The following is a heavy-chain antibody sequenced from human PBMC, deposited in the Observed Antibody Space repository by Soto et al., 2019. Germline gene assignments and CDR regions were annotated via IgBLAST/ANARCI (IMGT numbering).Heavy chain of an antibody. D-gene: IGHD5-12*01. CDR2: IYYSGST. J-gene: IGHJ4*02. V-gene: IGHV4-39*01. CDR1: GGSISSSSYY. Sequence: SETLSLTCTVSGGSISSSSYYWGWIRQPPGKGLEWIGSIYYSGSTYYNPSLKSRVTISVDTSKNQFSLKLSSVTAADTAVYYCASQKVATMDFDYWGQGTLVTVSS. CDR3: ASQKVATMDFDY.